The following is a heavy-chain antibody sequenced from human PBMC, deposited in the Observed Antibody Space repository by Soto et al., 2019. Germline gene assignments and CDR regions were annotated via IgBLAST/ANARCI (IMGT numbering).Heavy chain of an antibody. CDR2: ISGSGGGT. CDR1: GFTFSSYA. CDR3: AKSFSKAFDI. J-gene: IGHJ3*02. V-gene: IGHV3-23*01. Sequence: GGSLRLSCATSGFTFSSYAMTWVRQAPGKGLEWVSSISGSGGGTYYADSVKGRFTISRDNSKNTLYPQMNSLRAEDTAVYYCAKSFSKAFDIWGQGTMVTVSS.